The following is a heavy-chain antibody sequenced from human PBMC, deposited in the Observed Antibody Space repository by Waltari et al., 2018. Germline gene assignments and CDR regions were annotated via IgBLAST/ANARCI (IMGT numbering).Heavy chain of an antibody. CDR2: IYYSGST. D-gene: IGHD3-16*02. Sequence: QVQLQESGPGLVKPSETLSLTCTVSGGSISSYYWSWIRQPPGKGLEWIGYIYYSGSTNYNPSLKSRVTISVDTSKNQCSLKLSSVTAADTAVYYCARGSMITFGGVIVKERFDYWGQGTLVTVSS. CDR3: ARGSMITFGGVIVKERFDY. V-gene: IGHV4-59*01. J-gene: IGHJ4*02. CDR1: GGSISSYY.